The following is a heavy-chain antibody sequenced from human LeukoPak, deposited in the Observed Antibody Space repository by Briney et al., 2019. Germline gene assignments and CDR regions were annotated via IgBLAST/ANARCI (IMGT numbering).Heavy chain of an antibody. CDR3: ARGPEYFQH. J-gene: IGHJ1*01. Sequence: ASVKVSCKASGYAFTGYYMHWVRLAPGQGLEWMGWINPNSGGTNYAQKFQVRVTMTRDTSISTAYMELSRLRSDDTAVYYCARGPEYFQHWGQGTLVTVSS. V-gene: IGHV1-2*02. CDR1: GYAFTGYY. CDR2: INPNSGGT.